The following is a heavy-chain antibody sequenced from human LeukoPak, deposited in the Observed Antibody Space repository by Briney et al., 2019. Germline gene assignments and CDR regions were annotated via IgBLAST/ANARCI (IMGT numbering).Heavy chain of an antibody. J-gene: IGHJ5*02. V-gene: IGHV4-4*07. CDR1: GGSISSYY. CDR3: ARGEDSSGYYNWFDP. CDR2: IYTSGST. Sequence: SDALSLTCTVSGGSISSYYWSWIRQPAGKGLEWIGRIYTSGSTNYNPSLKSRVTMSVDTSKNQFSLKLSSVTAADTAVYYCARGEDSSGYYNWFDPWGQGTLVTVSS. D-gene: IGHD3-22*01.